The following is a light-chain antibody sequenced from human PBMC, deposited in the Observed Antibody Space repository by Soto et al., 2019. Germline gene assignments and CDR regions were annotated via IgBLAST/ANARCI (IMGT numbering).Light chain of an antibody. Sequence: EIVLTQSPATLSLSPGERATLSCRASQSVSSYLAWYQQKPGQPPRLLIYDASNRATGIPARFSGSGSGTDFTLTISSLEPEDFAVYYCQQAKSFPVSFGQGTRLEI. CDR2: DAS. CDR1: QSVSSY. V-gene: IGKV3-11*01. CDR3: QQAKSFPVS. J-gene: IGKJ5*01.